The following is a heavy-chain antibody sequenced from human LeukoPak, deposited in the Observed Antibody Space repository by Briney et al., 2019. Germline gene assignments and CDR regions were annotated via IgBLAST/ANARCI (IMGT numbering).Heavy chain of an antibody. J-gene: IGHJ3*02. CDR1: GFTFSSYW. D-gene: IGHD5-24*01. CDR2: IKQDGSEK. Sequence: GGSLRLSCAASGFTFSSYWMSWVRQAPGKGLEWVANIKQDGSEKYYVDSVKGRFTISRDNAKNSLYLQMNSLRVEDTAVYYCARDLRWLRGHDAFDIWGQGTMVTVSS. CDR3: ARDLRWLRGHDAFDI. V-gene: IGHV3-7*01.